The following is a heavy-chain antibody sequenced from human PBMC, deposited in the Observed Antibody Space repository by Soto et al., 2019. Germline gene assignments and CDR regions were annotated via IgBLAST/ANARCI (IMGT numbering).Heavy chain of an antibody. CDR1: GGSISSGDYY. V-gene: IGHV4-30-4*01. J-gene: IGHJ5*02. Sequence: PSETLSLTCTVSGGSISSGDYYWSWIRQPPGKGLEWIGYIYYSGSTYYNPSLKSRVTISVDTSKNQFSLKLSSVTAADTAVYYCARQQLVHNWFDPWGQGTLVTVSS. CDR2: IYYSGST. D-gene: IGHD6-13*01. CDR3: ARQQLVHNWFDP.